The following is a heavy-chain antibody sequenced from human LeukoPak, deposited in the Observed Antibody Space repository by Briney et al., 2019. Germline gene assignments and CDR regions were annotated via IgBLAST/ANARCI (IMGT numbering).Heavy chain of an antibody. CDR1: GSSINNNF. CDR2: IYSSGSA. J-gene: IGHJ4*02. D-gene: IGHD2-8*02. CDR3: ARTLLGRLFDY. Sequence: SETLSLTCTVSGSSINNNFWTWIRQPPGKGLEWIGYIYSSGSANYNPSLKSRVIISLDTSKNQFSLKLNSVTAADTAVYYCARTLLGRLFDYWGQGTLVTVSS. V-gene: IGHV4-59*08.